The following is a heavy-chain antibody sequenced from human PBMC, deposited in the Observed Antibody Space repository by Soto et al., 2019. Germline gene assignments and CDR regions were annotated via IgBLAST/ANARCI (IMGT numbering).Heavy chain of an antibody. Sequence: SETLSLTCTVSGGSFTNYHWTWIRQSPGKGLEWIGYFYYSGTTNINPSLKSRATISVDTSKNQFSLKLSSVTAADTAVYYCARNWFSVAGRFHFDYWGQGIPVTVSS. CDR2: FYYSGTT. CDR1: GGSFTNYH. V-gene: IGHV4-59*01. CDR3: ARNWFSVAGRFHFDY. J-gene: IGHJ4*02. D-gene: IGHD6-19*01.